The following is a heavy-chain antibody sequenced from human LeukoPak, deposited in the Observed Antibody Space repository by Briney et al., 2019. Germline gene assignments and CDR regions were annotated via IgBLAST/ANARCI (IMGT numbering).Heavy chain of an antibody. J-gene: IGHJ5*02. V-gene: IGHV1-8*02. Sequence: GASVKVSCKASGYTFTSYDINWVRQATGQGLEWMGWMNPNSGNTGYAQKFQGRVTMTRNTSISTAYMELSSLRAEDTALYYCAKAAYGDYVNWFDPWGQGTLVIVSS. D-gene: IGHD4-17*01. CDR1: GYTFTSYD. CDR2: MNPNSGNT. CDR3: AKAAYGDYVNWFDP.